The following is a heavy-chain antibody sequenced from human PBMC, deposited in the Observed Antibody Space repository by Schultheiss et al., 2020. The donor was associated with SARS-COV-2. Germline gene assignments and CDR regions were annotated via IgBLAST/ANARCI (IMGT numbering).Heavy chain of an antibody. Sequence: GGSLRLSCAASGFTFSSYAMSWVRQAPGKGLEWVSAISGSGGSTYYADSVKGRFTISRDNSKNTLYLQMNSLRPEDTAVYYCAKVMGKDGYRDRPDRWGQGTLVTVSS. V-gene: IGHV3-23*01. J-gene: IGHJ5*02. CDR1: GFTFSSYA. CDR3: AKVMGKDGYRDRPDR. CDR2: ISGSGGST. D-gene: IGHD5-24*01.